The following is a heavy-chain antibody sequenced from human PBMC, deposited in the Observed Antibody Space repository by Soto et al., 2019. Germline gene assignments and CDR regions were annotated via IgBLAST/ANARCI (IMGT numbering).Heavy chain of an antibody. CDR3: ARDMGFGLSDY. Sequence: RASVKVSCKASGYTFTSYAMHWVRQAPGQRLEWMGWINAGNGNTKYSQKFQGRVTITGDTSASTAYMELSSLRSEDTAVYYCARDMGFGLSDYWGQGTLVTVSS. CDR2: INAGNGNT. D-gene: IGHD3-10*01. V-gene: IGHV1-3*01. J-gene: IGHJ4*02. CDR1: GYTFTSYA.